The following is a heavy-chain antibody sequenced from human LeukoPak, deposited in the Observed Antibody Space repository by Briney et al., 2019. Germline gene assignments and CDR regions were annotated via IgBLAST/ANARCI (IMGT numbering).Heavy chain of an antibody. CDR1: GGFISSYY. CDR2: IYYSGST. V-gene: IGHV4-59*01. Sequence: SETLSLTCTVSGGFISSYYWSWIRQPPGKGLEWIGYIYYSGSTNYNPSLKSRVTISVDTSKNQFSLKLSSVTAADTAVYYCARAMGAEAFDIWGQGTMVTVSS. D-gene: IGHD3-10*01. J-gene: IGHJ3*02. CDR3: ARAMGAEAFDI.